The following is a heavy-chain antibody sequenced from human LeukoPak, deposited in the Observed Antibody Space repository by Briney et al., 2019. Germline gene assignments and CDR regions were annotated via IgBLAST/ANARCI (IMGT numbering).Heavy chain of an antibody. CDR3: ARVGGWYSSGLGIRFDP. Sequence: PSETLSLTCTVSGGSINSRSDYWSWIRQPPGKGLEWIGYIYYSGSTNYNPSLKSRVTISVDTSKNQFSLKLRSVTAADTAVYYCARVGGWYSSGLGIRFDPWGQGTLVTVSS. CDR2: IYYSGST. J-gene: IGHJ5*02. D-gene: IGHD6-19*01. CDR1: GGSINSRSDY. V-gene: IGHV4-61*01.